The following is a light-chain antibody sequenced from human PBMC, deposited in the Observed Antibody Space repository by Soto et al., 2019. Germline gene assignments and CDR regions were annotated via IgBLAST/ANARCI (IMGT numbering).Light chain of an antibody. J-gene: IGKJ1*01. V-gene: IGKV3-20*01. Sequence: EIVLTQSPGTLSLSPGDIATLSCRASQSVSSSYLAWYQQKPGQAPRLLIYGASNRATGIPDRFSGSGSGTDFTLTISRLEPEDFAVYYCQQYGSSPPWTFGQGTKVDIK. CDR1: QSVSSSY. CDR3: QQYGSSPPWT. CDR2: GAS.